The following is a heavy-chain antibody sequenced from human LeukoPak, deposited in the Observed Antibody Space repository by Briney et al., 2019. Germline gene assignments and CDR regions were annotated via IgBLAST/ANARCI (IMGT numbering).Heavy chain of an antibody. D-gene: IGHD2-15*01. J-gene: IGHJ6*03. Sequence: GGSLRLSCAASGFTFNNYGMHWVRQAPGKGLEWVAFVRYDGDNKYYADSVKGRFTISRDNSKNTLYLQMNSLRAEDTAVYYCAKGGGGRYYYYMDVWGKGTTVTVSS. CDR2: VRYDGDNK. V-gene: IGHV3-30*02. CDR3: AKGGGGRYYYYMDV. CDR1: GFTFNNYG.